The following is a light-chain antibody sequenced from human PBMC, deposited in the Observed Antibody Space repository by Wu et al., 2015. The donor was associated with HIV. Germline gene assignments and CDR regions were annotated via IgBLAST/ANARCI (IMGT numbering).Light chain of an antibody. CDR3: RQSVPTWT. J-gene: IGKJ1*01. V-gene: IGKV1-39*01. CDR2: DAS. CDR1: QSVRKY. Sequence: DVQMTQSPSSLSASVGDRVTITCRASQSVRKYVNWFQQKPGKVPKLLIYDASTLRTGVPSRFSGSGSGTDYTLIISSLQPDDFATYYCRQSVPTWTFGQGTKVDIK.